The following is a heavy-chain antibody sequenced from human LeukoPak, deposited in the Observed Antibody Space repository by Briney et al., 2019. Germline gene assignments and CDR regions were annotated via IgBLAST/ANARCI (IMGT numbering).Heavy chain of an antibody. CDR2: IYPVDSDT. Sequence: GEPLKISWKGSGYSFTSYWIGWVRQMPGKGLEWMGIIYPVDSDTRYTPSFQGQVTISADKSISTAYLQWSSLKASDTAMYYCARLAAAGKVNYYYYYMDVWGKGTTVTVSS. CDR3: ARLAAAGKVNYYYYYMDV. CDR1: GYSFTSYW. D-gene: IGHD6-13*01. V-gene: IGHV5-51*01. J-gene: IGHJ6*03.